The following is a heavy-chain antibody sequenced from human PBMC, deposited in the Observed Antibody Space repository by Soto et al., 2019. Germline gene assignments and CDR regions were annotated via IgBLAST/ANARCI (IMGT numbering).Heavy chain of an antibody. J-gene: IGHJ6*02. V-gene: IGHV3-9*01. CDR1: GFRFDGYA. CDR2: TSWNGGSI. CDR3: VKDMDRSGYVGNYYGMDV. Sequence: PGGSLRLSSVASGFRFDGYAMHWVRHVPGKGLEWVSGTSWNGGSIAYADSVRGRFTISRDNVKNALYLQMNSLSAEDTALYYCVKDMDRSGYVGNYYGMDVWGQGTTVTVSS. D-gene: IGHD3-3*01.